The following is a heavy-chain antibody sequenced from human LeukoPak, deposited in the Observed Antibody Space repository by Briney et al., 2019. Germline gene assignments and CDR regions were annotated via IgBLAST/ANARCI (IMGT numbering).Heavy chain of an antibody. D-gene: IGHD1-7*01. CDR1: GDSVSSNSAA. CDR3: ARAGPGELLLDY. Sequence: SQTLSLTFAISGDSVSSNSAAWHWLRQSPSRGLEWLGRTYYRSKWYNDYGTSVKGRITINPDTSKNQFSLQLNSVTPEDTAVYYCARAGPGELLLDYWGQGTLVTVSS. J-gene: IGHJ4*02. CDR2: TYYRSKWYN. V-gene: IGHV6-1*01.